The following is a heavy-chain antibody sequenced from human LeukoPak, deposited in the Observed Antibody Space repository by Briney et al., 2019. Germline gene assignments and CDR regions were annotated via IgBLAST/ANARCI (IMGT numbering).Heavy chain of an antibody. CDR1: RYTFPRYY. J-gene: IGHJ5*02. CDR3: SRWEESST. CDR2: INPNRGGT. Sequence: ASEKVSCKPSRYTFPRYYIHWLLPAPPQGLDGMGWINPNRGGTNYAQKFPGRVTMTRGTSISTAYMVLRRLRSADTAVYDCSRWEESSTWGQGTLVTVS. D-gene: IGHD1-26*01. V-gene: IGHV1-2*02.